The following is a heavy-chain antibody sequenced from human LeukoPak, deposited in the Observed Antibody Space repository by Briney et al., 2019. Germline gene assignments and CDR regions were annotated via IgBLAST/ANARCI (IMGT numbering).Heavy chain of an antibody. V-gene: IGHV1-69*06. Sequence: ASVKVSCKASGGTFSSYAISWVRQAPGQGLEWMGGIIPIFGTANYAQKFQGRVTITADKSTSTAYMEPSSLRSEDTAVYYCASLLYCSGGSCYPNYYYYYYMDVWGKGTTVTVSS. D-gene: IGHD2-15*01. CDR2: IIPIFGTA. CDR1: GGTFSSYA. CDR3: ASLLYCSGGSCYPNYYYYYYMDV. J-gene: IGHJ6*03.